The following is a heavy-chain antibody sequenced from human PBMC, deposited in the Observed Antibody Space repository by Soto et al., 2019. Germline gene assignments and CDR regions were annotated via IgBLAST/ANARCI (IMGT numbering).Heavy chain of an antibody. Sequence: EVQLLESGGGLVQPGGSLRLSCAASGFTFSSYAMSWVRQAPGKGLEWVSAISGSGGSTYYADSVKGRFTISRDNSKNTRYLQMNSLRAEDTAVYYCAKDPVGSGSYYGGMDVWGQGTTVTVSS. V-gene: IGHV3-23*01. CDR1: GFTFSSYA. J-gene: IGHJ6*02. CDR2: ISGSGGST. D-gene: IGHD3-10*01. CDR3: AKDPVGSGSYYGGMDV.